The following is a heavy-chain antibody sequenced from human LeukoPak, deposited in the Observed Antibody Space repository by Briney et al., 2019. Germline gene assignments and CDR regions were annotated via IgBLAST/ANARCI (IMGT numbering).Heavy chain of an antibody. CDR1: GFIFGNYW. Sequence: GGSQRLSCAASGFIFGNYWMTWVRQAPGKGLEWVANIKQDGSEKYYVDSVKGRFTISRDDAKSSLYLQMNSLRAEDTAIYYCAKSSEYYDFWTSYLADYWGQGTLVTVSS. J-gene: IGHJ4*02. D-gene: IGHD3-3*01. CDR2: IKQDGSEK. V-gene: IGHV3-7*01. CDR3: AKSSEYYDFWTSYLADY.